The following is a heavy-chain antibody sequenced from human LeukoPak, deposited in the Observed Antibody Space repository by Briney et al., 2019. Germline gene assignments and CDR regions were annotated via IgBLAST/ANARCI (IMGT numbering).Heavy chain of an antibody. CDR3: ARDLSSPPTGGFDY. J-gene: IGHJ4*02. V-gene: IGHV1-69*05. CDR2: IIPIFGTA. CDR1: GGTFSSYA. D-gene: IGHD6-13*01. Sequence: SVKVSCKASGGTFSSYAISWVRQAPGQGLEWMGGIIPIFGTANYAQKFQGRVTITTEESTSTAYMELSSLRSEDTAVYYCARDLSSPPTGGFDYWGQGTLVTVSS.